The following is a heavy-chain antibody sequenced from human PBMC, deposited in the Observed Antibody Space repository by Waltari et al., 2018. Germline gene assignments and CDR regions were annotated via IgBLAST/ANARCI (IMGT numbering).Heavy chain of an antibody. V-gene: IGHV3-49*02. D-gene: IGHD6-19*01. Sequence: GATTEYAASVKGRFTISRDDSKSIAYLQMNSLKTEDTAVYYCARDFWSSGWFLDYWGQGTLVTVSS. J-gene: IGHJ4*02. CDR2: GATT. CDR3: ARDFWSSGWFLDY.